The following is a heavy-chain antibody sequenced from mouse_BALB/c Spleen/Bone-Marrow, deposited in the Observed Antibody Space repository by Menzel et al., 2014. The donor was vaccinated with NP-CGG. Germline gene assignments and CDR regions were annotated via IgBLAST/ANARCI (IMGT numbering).Heavy chain of an antibody. J-gene: IGHJ4*01. V-gene: IGHV1-54*03. CDR3: ARSYYGHPNYYAMDH. CDR2: INPGSGGT. CDR1: GYAFTYYL. D-gene: IGHD1-2*01. Sequence: QVHVKQSGAELVRPGTSVRVSCKASGYAFTYYLIEWVKQRPGQGLEWIGVINPGSGGTNFNEKFKGKATLTVDKSSSTAYMQLSSLTSDDSAVYFCARSYYGHPNYYAMDHWGQGTSVTVSS.